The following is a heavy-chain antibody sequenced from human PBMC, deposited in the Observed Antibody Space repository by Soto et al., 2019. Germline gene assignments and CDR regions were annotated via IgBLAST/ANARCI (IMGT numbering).Heavy chain of an antibody. D-gene: IGHD2-21*02. V-gene: IGHV3-72*01. CDR2: SRNKANSYST. CDR3: ASSWGDHRDFDY. CDR1: GFTFSDHY. Sequence: GGSLRLSCSASGFTFSDHYMDWVRQAPGKGLEWVARSRNKANSYSTEYAASVKGRFTISRDDSKNSLYLQMNSLKTEDTAVYFCASSWGDHRDFDYWGQGTLVTVSS. J-gene: IGHJ4*02.